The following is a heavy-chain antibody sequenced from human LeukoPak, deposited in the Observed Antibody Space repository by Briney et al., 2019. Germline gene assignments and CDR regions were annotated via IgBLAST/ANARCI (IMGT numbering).Heavy chain of an antibody. CDR3: ARDLNWIQIDY. D-gene: IGHD1-20*01. Sequence: PGGSLRLSCAASGFTFNAHWMHWVRQTPEKGLVWVSRINTDGSSTNYADCVKGRFTISRDNAKDTLYLQMNSLRAEDTAVYYCARDLNWIQIDYWGQGSLVTVSS. J-gene: IGHJ4*02. V-gene: IGHV3-74*01. CDR2: INTDGSST. CDR1: GFTFNAHW.